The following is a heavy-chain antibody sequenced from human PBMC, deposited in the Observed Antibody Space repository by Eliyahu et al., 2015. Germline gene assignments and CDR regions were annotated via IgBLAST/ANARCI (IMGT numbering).Heavy chain of an antibody. D-gene: IGHD2-15*01. CDR1: GFTXSNGW. CDR3: TTGTMAGSLRGTFDM. CDR2: IKSKADGGTT. V-gene: IGHV3-15*01. J-gene: IGHJ3*02. Sequence: EVHLVESGGDLVKPGGSLRXSCXAXGFTXSNGWMSWVRQAPGKGLEXVGHIKSKADGGTTEYAAPVKGRFIISRDDSKNTLYLQMNGLQTEDTAVFYCTTGTMAGSLRGTFDMWGHGTMVTVSS.